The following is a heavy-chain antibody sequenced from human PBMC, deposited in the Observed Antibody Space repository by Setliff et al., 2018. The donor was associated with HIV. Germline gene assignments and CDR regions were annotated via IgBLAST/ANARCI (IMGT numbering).Heavy chain of an antibody. Sequence: GGSLRLSCTASGFTFGECAMSWVRQAPGKGLEWVSGISDSGGSTYYADSVKGRFTISRDNSKNTLNLQMNSLRAEDTAVYYCVKDELGSYSSGWFFDQWGQGTLVTVSS. V-gene: IGHV3-23*01. J-gene: IGHJ4*02. CDR1: GFTFGECA. D-gene: IGHD6-19*01. CDR2: ISDSGGST. CDR3: VKDELGSYSSGWFFDQ.